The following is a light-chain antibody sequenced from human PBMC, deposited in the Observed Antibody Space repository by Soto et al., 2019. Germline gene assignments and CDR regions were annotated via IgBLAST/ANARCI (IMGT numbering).Light chain of an antibody. CDR1: TSDIGRFNS. CDR2: DVS. J-gene: IGLJ2*01. Sequence: QSVLTQPASVSGSPGQAITISCAGTTSDIGRFNSVSWYQHHPGKAPKLMIYDVSNRPSGLSNRFSGSKSGNTASLIISGLQAEDEADYYCALYTISSTVVFGGGTKLTVL. CDR3: ALYTISSTVV. V-gene: IGLV2-14*03.